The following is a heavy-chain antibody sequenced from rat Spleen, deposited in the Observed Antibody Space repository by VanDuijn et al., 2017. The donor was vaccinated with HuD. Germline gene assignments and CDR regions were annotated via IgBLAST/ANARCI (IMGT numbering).Heavy chain of an antibody. CDR2: ITPSGITT. Sequence: EVQLVESGGGLVLPGRSLKLSCAASGFSFSKYGMQWIRQTPTKGLQWVAAITPSGITTHYRDSMKGRFTISRDNAISTLYLQVSSLRSEDTATYYCTRENYYTGDYWGQGVMVTVSS. CDR1: GFSFSKYG. J-gene: IGHJ2*01. CDR3: TRENYYTGDY. V-gene: IGHV5-19*01. D-gene: IGHD1-6*01.